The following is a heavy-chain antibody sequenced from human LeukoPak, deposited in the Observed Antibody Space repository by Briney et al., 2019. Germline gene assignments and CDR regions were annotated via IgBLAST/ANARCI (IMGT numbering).Heavy chain of an antibody. CDR2: INQDGSEK. Sequence: GGSLRLSCAPSGFTFSSYWMSWVRQAPGKGLEWVANINQDGSEKNYVESVKGRFTISRDNAKNSLWLQMNSLRAEDTAVYYCARTRIEGATNRYFDYWGQGTLVTVSS. J-gene: IGHJ4*02. CDR3: ARTRIEGATNRYFDY. V-gene: IGHV3-7*01. CDR1: GFTFSSYW. D-gene: IGHD1-26*01.